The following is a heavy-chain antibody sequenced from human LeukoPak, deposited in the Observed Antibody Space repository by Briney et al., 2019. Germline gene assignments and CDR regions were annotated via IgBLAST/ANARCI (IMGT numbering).Heavy chain of an antibody. CDR2: IWYDGSNK. CDR1: GFSVSDKY. CDR3: ARDLTQLALFDY. V-gene: IGHV3-33*08. J-gene: IGHJ4*02. Sequence: GGSLRLSCAVSGFSVSDKYMSWVRQAPGKGLEWVAVIWYDGSNKYYADSVKGRFTLSRDNSKNTLFLQMNSLRPEDTAVYFCARDLTQLALFDYWGQGTLVTVSS. D-gene: IGHD6-13*01.